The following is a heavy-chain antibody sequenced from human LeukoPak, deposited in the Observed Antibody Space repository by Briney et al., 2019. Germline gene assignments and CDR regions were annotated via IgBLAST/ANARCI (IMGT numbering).Heavy chain of an antibody. D-gene: IGHD3-22*01. J-gene: IGHJ4*02. CDR3: AKAPLSYDSSGPFDY. Sequence: GGSLRLSCATSGFAFSSYAMSWVRQAPGKGLEWVSAISGNGVSTYYADSVKGRFTISRDNSKNTLYLQMNSLRAEDTAVYYCAKAPLSYDSSGPFDYWGQGTLVTVSS. CDR1: GFAFSSYA. CDR2: ISGNGVST. V-gene: IGHV3-23*01.